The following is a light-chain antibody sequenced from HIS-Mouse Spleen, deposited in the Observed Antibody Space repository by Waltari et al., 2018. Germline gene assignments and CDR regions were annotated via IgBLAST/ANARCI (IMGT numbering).Light chain of an antibody. CDR3: QSYDSSNWV. CDR1: SGSIASNY. CDR2: EDN. V-gene: IGLV6-57*02. Sequence: NFMLTQPHSVSESPGKTVTISCTGSSGSIASNYVQLYQQRPGSAPTTVIYEDNQRPSGVPDRFSGSIDSSSNSASLTISGLKTEDEADYYCQSYDSSNWVFGGGTKLTVL. J-gene: IGLJ3*02.